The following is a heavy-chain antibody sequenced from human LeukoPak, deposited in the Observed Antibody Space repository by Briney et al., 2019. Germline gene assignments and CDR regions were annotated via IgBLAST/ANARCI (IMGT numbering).Heavy chain of an antibody. J-gene: IGHJ4*02. V-gene: IGHV3-30*04. D-gene: IGHD6-19*01. Sequence: GRSLRLSCAASGFTFSSYAMHWVRQAPGKGLEWVAVTSYDGSNKYYGDSVKGRFTISRDNSKNTLYLQMNSLRAEDTAVYYCARARAVAGPFDYWGQGTLVTVSS. CDR3: ARARAVAGPFDY. CDR1: GFTFSSYA. CDR2: TSYDGSNK.